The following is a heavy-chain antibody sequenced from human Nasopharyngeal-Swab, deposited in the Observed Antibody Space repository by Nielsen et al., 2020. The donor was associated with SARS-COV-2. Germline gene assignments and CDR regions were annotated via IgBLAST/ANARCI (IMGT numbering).Heavy chain of an antibody. Sequence: SETLSLTCSLNGVSFSGYHWGWIRQSPGKGLEWIGDITRSGNTNYNPALKSRVTMSVATSKDEFSLKLTSVTAADTAIYFCARVNNGGGIVPASYSFFMDVSGKGTSVAVSS. V-gene: IGHV4-34*01. J-gene: IGHJ6*03. CDR3: ARVNNGGGIVPASYSFFMDV. D-gene: IGHD2-2*01. CDR1: GVSFSGYH. CDR2: ITRSGNT.